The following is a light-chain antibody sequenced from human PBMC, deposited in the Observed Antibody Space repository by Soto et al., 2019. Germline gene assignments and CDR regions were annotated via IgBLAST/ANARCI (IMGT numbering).Light chain of an antibody. J-gene: IGLJ1*01. CDR2: EVN. Sequence: QSALTQPPSASGSPGQSVTISCTGTSSDVGGYKYVSWYQQHPSKAPKLMIFEVNKRPSGVPDRFSGSKSGNTASLTVSGLQAEDEADYYCSSYAGINNLGVFGTGTKLTV. CDR1: SSDVGGYKY. CDR3: SSYAGINNLGV. V-gene: IGLV2-8*01.